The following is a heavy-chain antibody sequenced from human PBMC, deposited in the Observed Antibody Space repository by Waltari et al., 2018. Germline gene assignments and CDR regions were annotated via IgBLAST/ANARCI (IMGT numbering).Heavy chain of an antibody. D-gene: IGHD6-19*01. V-gene: IGHV4-39*01. CDR1: GGSLSTSSYY. CDR2: IYYSGST. CDR3: ARQNAVAGLYYYYYYYMDV. Sequence: QLQLQESGPGLVKPSETLSLTCTVSGGSLSTSSYYWGWIRQPPGKGLEWLGGIYYSGSTYYNPSLKSRVTISVDTSKNQFSLKLSSVTAADTAVYYCARQNAVAGLYYYYYYYMDVWGKGTTVTVSS. J-gene: IGHJ6*03.